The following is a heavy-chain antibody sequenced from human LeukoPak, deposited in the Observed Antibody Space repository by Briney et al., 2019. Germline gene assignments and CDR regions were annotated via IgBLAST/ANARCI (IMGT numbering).Heavy chain of an antibody. CDR3: ARDQDYDFWSGYGWFDP. CDR1: GYTFTSYG. J-gene: IGHJ5*02. V-gene: IGHV1-18*01. Sequence: ASVKVSCKASGYTFTSYGISWARQAPGQGLEWMGWISAYNGNTNYAQKLQGRVTMTTDTSTSTAYMELRSLRSDDTAVYYCARDQDYDFWSGYGWFDPWGQGTLVTVSS. CDR2: ISAYNGNT. D-gene: IGHD3-3*01.